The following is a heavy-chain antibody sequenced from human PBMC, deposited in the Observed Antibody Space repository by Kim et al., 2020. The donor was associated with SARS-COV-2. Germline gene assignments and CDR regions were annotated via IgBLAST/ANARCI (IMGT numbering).Heavy chain of an antibody. Sequence: ASVKVSCKASGYTFTSYGISWVRQAPGQRLEWMGWISSFDGNTDYSQKFQGRVAMTTDTSTATAYMELRSLTSDDTAVYYCARDRMGGIAPGRRWFGPWGQGTRVIVSS. CDR3: ARDRMGGIAPGRRWFGP. D-gene: IGHD3-16*01. J-gene: IGHJ5*02. V-gene: IGHV1-18*01. CDR2: ISSFDGNT. CDR1: GYTFTSYG.